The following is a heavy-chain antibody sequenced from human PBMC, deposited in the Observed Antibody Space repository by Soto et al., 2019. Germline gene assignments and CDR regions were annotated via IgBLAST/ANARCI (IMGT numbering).Heavy chain of an antibody. CDR3: ARERGTTETTRDYYYYMDV. V-gene: IGHV4-31*03. D-gene: IGHD4-17*01. CDR1: GGSISSGGYY. J-gene: IGHJ6*03. CDR2: IYYSGST. Sequence: QVQLQESGPGLVKPSQTLSLTCTVSGGSISSGGYYWSWIRQHPGKGLEWIGYIYYSGSTYYNPSLKSRVTISVDTSKNQFSLKLSSVTAADTAVYYCARERGTTETTRDYYYYMDVWGKGTTVTVSS.